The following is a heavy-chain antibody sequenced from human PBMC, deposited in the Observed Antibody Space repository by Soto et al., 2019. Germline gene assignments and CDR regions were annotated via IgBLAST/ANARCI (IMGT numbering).Heavy chain of an antibody. Sequence: GGSLRHSCAASAGTFMNYAMRWVRQAPGKGLEWVAVISYDGTYKYYADSVQGRFTISRDNFKNTVYLQMSSLRAEDTAVYYCARDGIYDGSGYYGSYFDSWGQGSLVTVSS. D-gene: IGHD3-22*01. CDR3: ARDGIYDGSGYYGSYFDS. J-gene: IGHJ4*02. CDR2: ISYDGTYK. V-gene: IGHV3-30-3*01. CDR1: AGTFMNYA.